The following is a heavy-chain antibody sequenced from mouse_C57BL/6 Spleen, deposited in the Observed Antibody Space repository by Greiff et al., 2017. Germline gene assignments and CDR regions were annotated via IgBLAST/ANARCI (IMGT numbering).Heavy chain of an antibody. J-gene: IGHJ2*01. Sequence: VQLQQPGAELVMPGASVKLSCKASGYTFTSYWMHWVKQRPGQGLEWIGEIDPSDSYTNYNQKFKGKSTLTVDKSSSTAYMQLSSLTSEDSAVYYCARGRYYLDYWGQGTTLTVSS. V-gene: IGHV1-69*01. CDR3: ARGRYYLDY. CDR1: GYTFTSYW. CDR2: IDPSDSYT.